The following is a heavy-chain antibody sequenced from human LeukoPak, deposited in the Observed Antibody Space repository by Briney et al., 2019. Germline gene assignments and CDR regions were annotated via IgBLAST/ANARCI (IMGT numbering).Heavy chain of an antibody. CDR1: AHSFSNLW. CDR3: TSDIWVYNGIDY. CDR2: IKSRSDRGTT. V-gene: IGHV3-15*01. Sequence: GGSLRLSCAASAHSFSNLWMTWFRQAPGKGLEWVGRIKSRSDRGTTDYAAPVKGRFTVSRDDSQNTPILQMNSLKTEDTAVHYYTSDIWVYNGIDYWGQGTLVTVSS. D-gene: IGHD1-1*01. J-gene: IGHJ4*02.